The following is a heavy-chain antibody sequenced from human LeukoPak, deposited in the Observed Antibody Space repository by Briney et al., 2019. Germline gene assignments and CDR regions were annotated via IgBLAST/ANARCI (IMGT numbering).Heavy chain of an antibody. CDR2: IYYSGST. Sequence: SETLSLTCTVSGGSISSSSYYWGWIRQPPGKGLEWIGCIYYSGSTYYNPSLKSRVTISVDTSKNQFSLKLSSVTDADTAVYYCARHVGEGYYGSGRRYYLDYWGQGTLVTVSS. J-gene: IGHJ4*02. D-gene: IGHD3-10*01. CDR1: GGSISSSSYY. CDR3: ARHVGEGYYGSGRRYYLDY. V-gene: IGHV4-39*01.